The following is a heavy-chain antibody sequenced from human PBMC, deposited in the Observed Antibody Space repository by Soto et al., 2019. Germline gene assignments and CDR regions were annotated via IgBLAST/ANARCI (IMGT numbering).Heavy chain of an antibody. Sequence: PGGSLRLSCAASGFTFSSYAMHWVRQAPGKGLEWVAVISYDGSNKYYADSVKGRFTISRDNSKNTLYLQMNSLRAEDTAVYYCARDEKGSYGPGLPLYYYYYYGMDVWGQGTTVTVSS. D-gene: IGHD5-18*01. CDR2: ISYDGSNK. CDR3: ARDEKGSYGPGLPLYYYYYYGMDV. V-gene: IGHV3-30-3*01. J-gene: IGHJ6*02. CDR1: GFTFSSYA.